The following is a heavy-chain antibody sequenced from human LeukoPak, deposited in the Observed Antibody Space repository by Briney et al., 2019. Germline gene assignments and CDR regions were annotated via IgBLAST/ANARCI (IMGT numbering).Heavy chain of an antibody. CDR3: ARDAPTTDYYGMDV. V-gene: IGHV1-46*01. J-gene: IGHJ6*02. CDR2: INTSGGST. D-gene: IGHD1-26*01. Sequence: ASVKFSCTASGYTFTGYNMHWVRQAPGQGVEWMGIINTSGGSTSYAHQFQGRVTMNRDMSTSTVLMQLSSLRSEDTAVYYCARDAPTTDYYGMDVWGQGTTVTVSS. CDR1: GYTFTGYN.